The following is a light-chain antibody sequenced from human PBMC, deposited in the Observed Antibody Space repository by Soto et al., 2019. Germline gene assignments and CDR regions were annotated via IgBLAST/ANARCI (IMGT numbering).Light chain of an antibody. Sequence: EVVMTQSPATLSVSPGERVTLSCRASESVHRNLAWYPQKPGQGPSLLIYYASTRATGVPDRFTGSGSGTEFTLTISSLQSEDFGVSHCQHYSNWPPTFGPGTKVEIK. CDR3: QHYSNWPPT. J-gene: IGKJ3*01. V-gene: IGKV3-15*01. CDR1: ESVHRN. CDR2: YAS.